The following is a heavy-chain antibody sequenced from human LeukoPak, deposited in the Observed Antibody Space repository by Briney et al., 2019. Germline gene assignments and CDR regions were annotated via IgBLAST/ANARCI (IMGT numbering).Heavy chain of an antibody. D-gene: IGHD3-10*01. CDR3: AKDIDPHDSGSSP. Sequence: GGSLRLSCAASGFTFSSYGMHWVRQAPGKGLEWVAFIRYDGSNKYYADSVKGRFAISGDNSKNTLYLQMNSLRAEDTAVYYCAKDIDPHDSGSSPWGQGTLVTVSS. CDR1: GFTFSSYG. CDR2: IRYDGSNK. J-gene: IGHJ4*02. V-gene: IGHV3-30*02.